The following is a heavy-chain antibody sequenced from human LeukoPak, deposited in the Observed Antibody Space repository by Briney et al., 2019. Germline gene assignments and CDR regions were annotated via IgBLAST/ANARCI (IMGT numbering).Heavy chain of an antibody. Sequence: GESLKISWKGSGYSFTNYWIGWVRQMPGKGLEWMGIIYPGDSDTRSIPSFQGQVPISADMSIIPAYLQWSSRKASHPPLSYCARRVHSCWFFDYWGQGTLVTVSS. CDR1: GYSFTNYW. D-gene: IGHD6-13*01. V-gene: IGHV5-51*01. CDR3: ARRVHSCWFFDY. J-gene: IGHJ4*02. CDR2: IYPGDSDT.